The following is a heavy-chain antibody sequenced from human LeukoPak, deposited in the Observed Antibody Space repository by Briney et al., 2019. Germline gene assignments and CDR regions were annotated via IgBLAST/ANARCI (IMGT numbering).Heavy chain of an antibody. CDR2: ISAYNGNT. CDR1: GYTFTSYG. V-gene: IGHV1-18*01. D-gene: IGHD2-15*01. Sequence: ASVKVSCKASGYTFTSYGISWVRQAPGQGLEWMGWISAYNGNTNYAQKLQGRVTMTRDTSISTAYMELSRLRSDDTAVYYCARGSGYCSGGSCYWFDPWGQGTLVTVSS. J-gene: IGHJ5*02. CDR3: ARGSGYCSGGSCYWFDP.